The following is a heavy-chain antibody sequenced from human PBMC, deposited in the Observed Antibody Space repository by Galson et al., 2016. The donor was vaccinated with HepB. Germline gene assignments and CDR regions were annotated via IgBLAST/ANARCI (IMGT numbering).Heavy chain of an antibody. D-gene: IGHD3-22*01. V-gene: IGHV1-46*01. J-gene: IGHJ4*02. CDR1: DVNIATYH. CDR2: INARAGGT. CDR3: ATQSPLSDYDGLPGSY. Sequence: SVKVSCKAFDVNIATYHVHWVRQAPGQGLEWMGIINARAGGTTYAERFQDRLTMTRDASTNTVHMDLSSLSSDDTAVYYCATQSPLSDYDGLPGSYWGQGALVIVSS.